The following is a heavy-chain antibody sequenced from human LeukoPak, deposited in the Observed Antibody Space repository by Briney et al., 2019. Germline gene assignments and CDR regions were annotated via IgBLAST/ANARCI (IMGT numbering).Heavy chain of an antibody. CDR2: IKQDGSEK. D-gene: IGHD3-22*01. CDR3: ARDYYDSSGYPY. V-gene: IGHV3-7*01. CDR1: GFGFSSNW. Sequence: GGSLRLSCAASGFGFSSNWMHWVRQAPGKGLEWVANIKQDGSEKYYVDSVKGRFTISRDNAKNSLYLQMNSLRAEDTAVYYCARDYYDSSGYPYWGQGTLVTVSS. J-gene: IGHJ4*02.